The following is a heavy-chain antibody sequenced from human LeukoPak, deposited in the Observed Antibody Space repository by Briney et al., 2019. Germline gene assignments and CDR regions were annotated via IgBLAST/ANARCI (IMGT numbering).Heavy chain of an antibody. D-gene: IGHD3-22*01. J-gene: IGHJ4*02. CDR2: MNPNSGNT. CDR3: ARGSEYYYDSSADY. V-gene: IGHV1-8*01. CDR1: GYTFTSYD. Sequence: VASVKVSCKASGYTFTSYDINWVRQATGQGLEWMGWMNPNSGNTGYAQKFQGRVTMTRNTSISTAYMELSSLRSEDTAVYYCARGSEYYYDSSADYWGQGTLVTVSS.